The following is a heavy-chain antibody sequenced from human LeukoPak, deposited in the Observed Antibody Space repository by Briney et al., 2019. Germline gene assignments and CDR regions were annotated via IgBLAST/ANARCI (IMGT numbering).Heavy chain of an antibody. V-gene: IGHV3-30*18. D-gene: IGHD3-16*01. Sequence: GGSLRLSCAASGFTFSGYAIQWVRQAPGKGLGWVGVISSDGRTKYYADSVKGRFTISRDNSENTLFLQMNRLRAEDTAVYYCANDGGVTGTFDYWGQGTLVTVSS. CDR1: GFTFSGYA. J-gene: IGHJ4*02. CDR2: ISSDGRTK. CDR3: ANDGGVTGTFDY.